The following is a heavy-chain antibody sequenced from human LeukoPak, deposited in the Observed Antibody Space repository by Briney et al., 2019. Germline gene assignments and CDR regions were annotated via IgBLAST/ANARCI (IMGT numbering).Heavy chain of an antibody. Sequence: ASVSLTCTASGYTITSYYIHWVRHPHEPGNEWKGIINTYGGGTPYAKNFQGRRTTTTEASTRTVYMELSSLKSEDTAVYYCARAGYCGGGSCYFDSWGQGTLVTVSP. CDR1: GYTITSYY. CDR2: INTYGGGT. CDR3: ARAGYCGGGSCYFDS. V-gene: IGHV1-46*01. J-gene: IGHJ4*02. D-gene: IGHD2-15*01.